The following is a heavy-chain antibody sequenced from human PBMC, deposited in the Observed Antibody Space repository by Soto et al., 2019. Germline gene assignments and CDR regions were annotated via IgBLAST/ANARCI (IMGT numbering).Heavy chain of an antibody. CDR2: IYYSGST. CDR3: ARVKGFGDYYDSSGYYCFDY. CDR1: GGSISSGGYY. D-gene: IGHD3-22*01. J-gene: IGHJ4*02. Sequence: SETLSLTCTVSGGSISSGGYYWSWIRQHPGKGLEWIGYIYYSGSTYYNPSLKSRVTISVDTSKNQFSLKLSSVTAADTAVYYCARVKGFGDYYDSSGYYCFDYWGQGTLVTVS. V-gene: IGHV4-31*03.